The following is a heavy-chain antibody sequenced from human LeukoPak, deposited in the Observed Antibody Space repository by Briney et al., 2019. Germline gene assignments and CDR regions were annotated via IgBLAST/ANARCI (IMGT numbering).Heavy chain of an antibody. D-gene: IGHD3-22*01. CDR2: IYPGDSDT. CDR3: ARRLYYYEGSGYFIGWFDP. CDR1: GYNFTDYW. Sequence: GESLKISCKGSGYNFTDYWIGWVRKMPGKGLEWMGIIYPGDSDTRYSPSFQCQVTISVDKSLNTAYLQWTSLKASDSAMYYCARRLYYYEGSGYFIGWFDPWGQGTLVTVSS. J-gene: IGHJ5*02. V-gene: IGHV5-51*01.